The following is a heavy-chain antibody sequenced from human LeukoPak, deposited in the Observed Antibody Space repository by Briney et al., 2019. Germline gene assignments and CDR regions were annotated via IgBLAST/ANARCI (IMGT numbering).Heavy chain of an antibody. CDR3: AIGDNWFDP. CDR2: ISGSGGST. V-gene: IGHV3-23*01. J-gene: IGHJ5*02. CDR1: GFTFSSYA. Sequence: GGSLRLSCAASGFTFSSYAMSWVRQAPGKGLEWVSAISGSGGSTYYADSVKGRFTISRDNSRNTLYLQMNSLRAEDTAVYLAAIGDNWFDPWGQGTLVTVSS. D-gene: IGHD2-2*01.